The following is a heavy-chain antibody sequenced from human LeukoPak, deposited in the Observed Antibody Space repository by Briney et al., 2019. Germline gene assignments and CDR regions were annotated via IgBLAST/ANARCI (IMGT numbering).Heavy chain of an antibody. CDR1: GFSLSTSGVG. J-gene: IGHJ5*02. Sequence: SGPTLVNPTQTLTLTCTFSGFSLSTSGVGVGWIRQPSGKALEWLALIYWNDDKRYSPSLKSRLTITKDTSKNQVVLTMTNMDPVDTATYYCAHRRVYDYVWGSYRYFWFDPWGQGTLVTVSS. D-gene: IGHD3-16*02. V-gene: IGHV2-5*01. CDR3: AHRRVYDYVWGSYRYFWFDP. CDR2: IYWNDDK.